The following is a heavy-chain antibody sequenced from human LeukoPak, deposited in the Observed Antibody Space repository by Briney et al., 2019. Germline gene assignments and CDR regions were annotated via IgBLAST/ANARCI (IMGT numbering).Heavy chain of an antibody. CDR2: IKTKSNNYAT. J-gene: IGHJ4*02. Sequence: GGSLRLSCAASGFTFSGSAIHWVRQASGKGLEWVGRIKTKSNNYATAYTASVKGRFTISRDDSKNTAYLQMNSLKTEDTAVYYCTSDYWGQGTLVTVSS. CDR1: GFTFSGSA. V-gene: IGHV3-73*01. CDR3: TSDY.